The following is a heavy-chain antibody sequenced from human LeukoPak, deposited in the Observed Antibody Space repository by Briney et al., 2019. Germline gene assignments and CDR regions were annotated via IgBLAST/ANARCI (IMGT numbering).Heavy chain of an antibody. J-gene: IGHJ6*03. Sequence: GASVKVSCKASGYTFTSYGISWVRQAPGQGLEWMGWINPNSGGTNYAQKFQGRVTTTRDTSISTAYMELSRLRSDDTAVYYCARGGAARLHYYYYMDVWGKGTTVTVSS. CDR3: ARGGAARLHYYYYMDV. CDR1: GYTFTSYG. V-gene: IGHV1-2*02. D-gene: IGHD6-6*01. CDR2: INPNSGGT.